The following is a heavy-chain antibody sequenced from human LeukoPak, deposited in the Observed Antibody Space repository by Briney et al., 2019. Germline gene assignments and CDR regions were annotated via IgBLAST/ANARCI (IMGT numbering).Heavy chain of an antibody. CDR2: IYYSGST. D-gene: IGHD3-22*01. CDR3: ASSYYYDSSGYYYPFDY. V-gene: IGHV4-59*08. Sequence: SETLSLTCTVPGGSISSFYWSWIRPRPGKGLELIGYIYYSGSTNYNPSLKSRVTISVDTSKNQFSLKLSSVTAADTAVYYCASSYYYDSSGYYYPFDYWGQGTLVTVSS. CDR1: GGSISSFY. J-gene: IGHJ4*02.